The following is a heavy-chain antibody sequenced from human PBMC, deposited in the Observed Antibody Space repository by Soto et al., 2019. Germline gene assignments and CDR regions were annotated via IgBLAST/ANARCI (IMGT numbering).Heavy chain of an antibody. CDR2: ISYDGSNK. Sequence: GGSLRLSCAASGFTFSSYGMHWVRQAPGKGLEWVAVISYDGSNKYYADSVKGRFTISRDNSKNTLYLQMNSLRAEDTAVYYCAKDRGTMIVVVSYGMDVWGQGTTVTVSS. J-gene: IGHJ6*02. D-gene: IGHD3-22*01. CDR1: GFTFSSYG. V-gene: IGHV3-30*18. CDR3: AKDRGTMIVVVSYGMDV.